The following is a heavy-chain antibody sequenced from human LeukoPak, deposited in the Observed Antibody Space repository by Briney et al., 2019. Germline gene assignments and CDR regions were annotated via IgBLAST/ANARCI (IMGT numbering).Heavy chain of an antibody. D-gene: IGHD3-22*01. CDR2: ISSSGSTI. CDR3: AKDRGTITMIVFDY. V-gene: IGHV3-48*03. J-gene: IGHJ4*02. Sequence: EPGGSLRPSCAASGFTFSSYEMNWVRQAPGKGLEWVSYISSSGSTIYYADSVKGRFTISRDNAKNSLYLQMNSLRAEDTAVYYCAKDRGTITMIVFDYWGQGTLVTVSS. CDR1: GFTFSSYE.